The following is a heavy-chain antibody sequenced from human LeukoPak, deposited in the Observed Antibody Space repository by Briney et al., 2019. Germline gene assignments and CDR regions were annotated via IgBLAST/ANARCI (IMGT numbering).Heavy chain of an antibody. CDR1: GFTFSSYA. CDR2: ISGSGGST. V-gene: IGHV3-23*01. J-gene: IGHJ4*02. CDR3: AKAPGAAAGMGGGFDY. D-gene: IGHD6-13*01. Sequence: GGSLRLSCAASGFTFSSYAMSWGRQAPGKGLEWVSAISGSGGSTYYADSVKGRFTISRDNSKNTLYLQMNSLRAEDTAVYYCAKAPGAAAGMGGGFDYWGQGTLVTVSS.